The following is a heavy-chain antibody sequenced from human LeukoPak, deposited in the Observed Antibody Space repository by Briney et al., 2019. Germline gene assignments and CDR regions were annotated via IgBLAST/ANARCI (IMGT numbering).Heavy chain of an antibody. CDR1: GFTFSSYS. CDR3: ARDYSSGWYSFDY. D-gene: IGHD6-19*01. J-gene: IGHJ4*02. V-gene: IGHV3-48*04. CDR2: ISSSSSTI. Sequence: GGSLRLSCAASGFTFSSYSMNWVRQAPGKGLEWVSYISSSSSTIYYADSVKGRFTISRDNAKNSLYLQMNSLRAEDTALYYCARDYSSGWYSFDYWGQGTLVTVSS.